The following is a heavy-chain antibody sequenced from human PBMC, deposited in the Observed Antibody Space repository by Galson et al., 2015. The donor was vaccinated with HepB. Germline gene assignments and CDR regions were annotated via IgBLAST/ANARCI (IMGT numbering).Heavy chain of an antibody. V-gene: IGHV3-7*01. CDR2: IKQDGSEK. CDR3: ARDRGYSSGWYDRPYLDY. Sequence: SLRLSCAASGFTFSSYWMSWVRQAPGKGLEWVANIKQDGSEKYYVDSVKGRFTISRDNAKNSLYLQMNCLRAEDTAVYYCARDRGYSSGWYDRPYLDYWGQGTLVTVSS. J-gene: IGHJ4*02. D-gene: IGHD6-19*01. CDR1: GFTFSSYW.